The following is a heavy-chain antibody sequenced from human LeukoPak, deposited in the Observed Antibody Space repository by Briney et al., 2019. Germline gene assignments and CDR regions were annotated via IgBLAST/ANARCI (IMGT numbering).Heavy chain of an antibody. CDR1: GYTFTSYY. CDR2: INPSGGST. J-gene: IGHJ4*02. Sequence: ASVKVSCKASGYTFTSYYMHWVRQAPGQGLEWMGIINPSGGSTSYAQKFQGRVTITADKSTTTAYMELSSLRSDDTAVYYCARGDFWSTRAPFDYWGQGTLVTVSS. V-gene: IGHV1-46*01. D-gene: IGHD3-3*01. CDR3: ARGDFWSTRAPFDY.